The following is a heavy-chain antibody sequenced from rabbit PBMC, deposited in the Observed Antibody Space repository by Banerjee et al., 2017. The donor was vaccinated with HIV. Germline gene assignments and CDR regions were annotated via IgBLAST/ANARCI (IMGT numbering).Heavy chain of an antibody. CDR2: IYTGSGST. D-gene: IGHD6-1*01. CDR3: VRDGDGYGGPSLTRLDL. V-gene: IGHV1S45*01. Sequence: QEQLEESGGGLVKPEGSLTLTCTVSGFSLSSYAMSWVRQAPGKGLEWIACIYTGSGSTYYASWAKGRFTISKTSSTTVTLQMTSLTAADTATYFCVRDGDGYGGPSLTRLDLWGPGTLVTVS. CDR1: GFSLSSYA. J-gene: IGHJ3*01.